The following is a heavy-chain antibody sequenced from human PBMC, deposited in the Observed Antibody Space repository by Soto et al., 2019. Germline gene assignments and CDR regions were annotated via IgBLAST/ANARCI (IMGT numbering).Heavy chain of an antibody. J-gene: IGHJ1*01. V-gene: IGHV3-30-3*01. CDR3: ARDRAMIEEGYFQH. CDR1: GFTFSSYA. Sequence: QVQLVESGGGVVQPGRSLRLSCAASGFTFSSYAMHWVRQAPGKGLEWVAVISYDGSNKYYADSVKGRFTISRDNSKHTLYLQMNSLRAEDTAVYYCARDRAMIEEGYFQHWGQGTLVTVSS. CDR2: ISYDGSNK. D-gene: IGHD3-22*01.